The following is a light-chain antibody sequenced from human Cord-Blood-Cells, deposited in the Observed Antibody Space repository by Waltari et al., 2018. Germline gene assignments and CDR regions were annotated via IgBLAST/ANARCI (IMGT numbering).Light chain of an antibody. CDR2: DAS. J-gene: IGKJ3*01. V-gene: IGKV3-11*01. CDR1: QSFSSY. CDR3: QQRSNWPPFT. Sequence: EIVLTQSPATLSLSPGERATLSCRASQSFSSYLAWYQQKPGHAPRLLIYDASNRATGIPARFSGSGSGTDFTLTISSLEPEDFAVYYCQQRSNWPPFTFGPGTKVDIK.